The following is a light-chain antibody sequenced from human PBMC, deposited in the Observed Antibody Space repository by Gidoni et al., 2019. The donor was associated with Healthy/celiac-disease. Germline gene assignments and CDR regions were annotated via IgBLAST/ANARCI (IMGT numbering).Light chain of an antibody. J-gene: IGKJ1*01. CDR3: QQRAT. CDR1: QSVSSSY. CDR2: GAS. Sequence: EIVLTQSPGTLSLSPGERATLSCRASQSVSSSYLAWYQQKPGQAPRLLIDGASSRATGIPDRFSGSGSGTDFTLTISRLEPEDFAVYYCQQRATFGQXTKVEIK. V-gene: IGKV3-20*01.